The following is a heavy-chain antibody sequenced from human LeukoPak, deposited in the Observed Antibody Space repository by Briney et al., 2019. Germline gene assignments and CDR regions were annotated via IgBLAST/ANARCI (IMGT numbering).Heavy chain of an antibody. Sequence: ASVKVSCKASGYTFTSYAMNWVRQAPGQGLEWMGWINTNTGNPTYAQGFTGRFVFSLDTSVSTAYLQISSLKAEDTAVYYCYLLGYDYVWGSQRNYWSQGTLVTVSS. J-gene: IGHJ4*02. CDR1: GYTFTSYA. CDR2: INTNTGNP. CDR3: YLLGYDYVWGSQRNY. V-gene: IGHV7-4-1*02. D-gene: IGHD3-16*01.